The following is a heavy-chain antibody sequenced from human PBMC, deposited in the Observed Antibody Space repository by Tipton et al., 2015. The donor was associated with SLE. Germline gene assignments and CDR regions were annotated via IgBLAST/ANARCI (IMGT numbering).Heavy chain of an antibody. V-gene: IGHV3-9*01. D-gene: IGHD5-12*01. CDR3: AKGYEYGYGGCLFDY. CDR2: INWNGGTL. J-gene: IGHJ4*02. CDR1: GFKFRDYA. Sequence: SLRLSCAASGFKFRDYALHWVRQAPGKGLEWVSSINWNGGTLGCADSVRGRFTISRDNAKNSLYLEMNSLRAEDTAFYYCAKGYEYGYGGCLFDYWGQGTLVTVSS.